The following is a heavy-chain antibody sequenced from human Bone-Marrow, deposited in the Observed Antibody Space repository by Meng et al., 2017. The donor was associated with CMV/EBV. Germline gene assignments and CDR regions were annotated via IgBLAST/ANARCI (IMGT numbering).Heavy chain of an antibody. V-gene: IGHV4-38-2*02. J-gene: IGHJ6*02. CDR3: ARDRRLQRTTGGGMDV. CDR1: GYSISSGYY. CDR2: IYHSGST. D-gene: IGHD1-14*01. Sequence: GSLRLSCTVSGYSISSGYYWGWIRQPPGKGLEWIGSIYHSGSTYYNPSLKSRVTISVDTSKNQFSLKLSSVTAADTAVYYCARDRRLQRTTGGGMDVWGQGTTVTVSS.